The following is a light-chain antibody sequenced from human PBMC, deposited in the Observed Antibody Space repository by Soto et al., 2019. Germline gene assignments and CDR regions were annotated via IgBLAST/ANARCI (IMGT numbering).Light chain of an antibody. CDR2: GAS. Sequence: EIVLSQSPGTPSLAPGEGASLSCRARQAISGNYLAWYQHKPGQAPRLLMYGASSRATGIPDRFSGSGSGTEFTLTISSLEPEDFGVYYCQHRSNWPPITFGQGTRLETK. CDR1: QAISGNY. V-gene: IGKV3D-20*02. CDR3: QHRSNWPPIT. J-gene: IGKJ5*01.